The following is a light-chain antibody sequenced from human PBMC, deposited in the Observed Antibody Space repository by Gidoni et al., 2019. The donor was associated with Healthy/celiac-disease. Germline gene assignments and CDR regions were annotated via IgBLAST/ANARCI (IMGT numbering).Light chain of an antibody. V-gene: IGKV4-1*01. CDR3: QQYYSTPFT. CDR2: WAS. J-gene: IGKJ3*01. Sequence: DIVMTQSPDSLAVSLGERATINCKPSQSVLYSSNNKNYLAWYQQKPGQPHKLLIYWASTRESGVSDRLSGSGSGTYFTLTISSLQAEDVAVYYCQQYYSTPFTFGPGTKVDIK. CDR1: QSVLYSSNNKNY.